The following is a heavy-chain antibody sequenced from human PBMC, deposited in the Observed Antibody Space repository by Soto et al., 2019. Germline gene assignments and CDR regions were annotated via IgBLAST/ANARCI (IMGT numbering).Heavy chain of an antibody. CDR2: IDWDDDK. J-gene: IGHJ3*02. Sequence: SGPTLVNPTQPLTLTCTFSGFPLSTSGMRVSWIRQPPGKALEWLARIDWDDDKFYSTSLKTRLTISKDTSKNQVVLTMTNMDPVDTATYYCARLWLHDAFDIWGQGTMVTVSS. CDR3: ARLWLHDAFDI. D-gene: IGHD6-19*01. V-gene: IGHV2-70*04. CDR1: GFPLSTSGMR.